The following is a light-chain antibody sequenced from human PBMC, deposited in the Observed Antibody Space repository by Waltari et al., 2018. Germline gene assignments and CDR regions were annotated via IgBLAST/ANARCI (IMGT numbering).Light chain of an antibody. CDR1: QSVSSY. Sequence: EIVLTQSPATLSLSPGERATLSCRASQSVSSYLAWYQQKPGQAPRLLIYDASNRATGIPARFSGSGSGTDFTLTISSLEPEDFAVYYCQQRSNWPLYTFGHGDQAGDQT. CDR3: QQRSNWPLYT. J-gene: IGKJ2*01. CDR2: DAS. V-gene: IGKV3-11*01.